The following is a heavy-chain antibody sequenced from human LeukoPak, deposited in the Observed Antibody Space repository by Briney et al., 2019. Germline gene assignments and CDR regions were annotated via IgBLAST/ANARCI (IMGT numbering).Heavy chain of an antibody. J-gene: IGHJ3*02. CDR1: GFTFSSYS. CDR3: AREWTGRTFDI. CDR2: ISSSGSTI. Sequence: GGSLRLSCAASGFTFSSYSMNWVRQAPGKGLEWVSYISSSGSTIYYADSVKGRFTISRDNAKNSLYLQMNSLRAEDTAVYYCAREWTGRTFDIWGQGTMVTVSS. V-gene: IGHV3-48*04. D-gene: IGHD3/OR15-3a*01.